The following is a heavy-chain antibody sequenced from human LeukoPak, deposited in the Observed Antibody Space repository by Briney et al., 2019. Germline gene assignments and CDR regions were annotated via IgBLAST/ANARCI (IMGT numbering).Heavy chain of an antibody. Sequence: GGSLRLSCAASGFTFSDYYMSWIRQAPGKGLEWVSYISSSGSTIYYADSVKGRFTISRDNAKNSLYLQMNSLRAEDTAVYYCARAAAGYYYYYMDVWGKGTTVTISS. CDR1: GFTFSDYY. D-gene: IGHD6-13*01. V-gene: IGHV3-11*01. CDR3: ARAAAGYYYYYMDV. J-gene: IGHJ6*03. CDR2: ISSSGSTI.